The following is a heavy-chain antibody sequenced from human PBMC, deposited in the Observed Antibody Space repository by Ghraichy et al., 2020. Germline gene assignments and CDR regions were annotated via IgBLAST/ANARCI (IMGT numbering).Heavy chain of an antibody. CDR2: INHSGST. Sequence: SETLSLTCAVYGGSFSGYYWSWIRQPPGKGLEWIGEINHSGSTNYNPSLKSRVTISVDTSKNQFSLKLSSVTAADTAVYYCARGQIRFLEWLLSYYYYGMDVWGQGTTVTVSS. J-gene: IGHJ6*02. D-gene: IGHD3-3*01. CDR1: GGSFSGYY. V-gene: IGHV4-34*01. CDR3: ARGQIRFLEWLLSYYYYGMDV.